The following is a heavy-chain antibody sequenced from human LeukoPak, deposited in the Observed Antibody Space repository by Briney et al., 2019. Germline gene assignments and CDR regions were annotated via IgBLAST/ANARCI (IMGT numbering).Heavy chain of an antibody. J-gene: IGHJ5*01. V-gene: IGHV3-23*01. CDR3: AKAGARGNVNWFDS. CDR1: GFTFSSYA. Sequence: PGGSLRLSCAASGFTFSSYAMSWARQAPGKGLEWVSAISGSGGSTYYADSVKGRFTTSRDNSKNILYLQMNNLRGEDTAVYYCAKAGARGNVNWFDSWGQGTLVTVSS. CDR2: ISGSGGST. D-gene: IGHD1-1*01.